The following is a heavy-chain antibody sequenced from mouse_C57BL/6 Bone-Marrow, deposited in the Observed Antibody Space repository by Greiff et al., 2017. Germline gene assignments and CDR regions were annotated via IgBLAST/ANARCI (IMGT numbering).Heavy chain of an antibody. D-gene: IGHD1-1*01. CDR1: GYTFTSYG. V-gene: IGHV1-81*01. Sequence: QVKLQQSGAELARPGASVKLSCKASGYTFTSYGISWVKQRTGQGLEWIGEIYPRSGNTYYNEKFKGKATLTADKSSSTAYMELRSLTSEDSAVYFCAREGITPWFAYWGQGTLVTVSA. J-gene: IGHJ3*01. CDR3: AREGITPWFAY. CDR2: IYPRSGNT.